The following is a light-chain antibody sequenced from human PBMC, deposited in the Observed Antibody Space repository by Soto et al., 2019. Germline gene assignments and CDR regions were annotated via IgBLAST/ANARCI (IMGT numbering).Light chain of an antibody. CDR3: QQCNDSPPWT. J-gene: IGKJ1*01. CDR1: QDVGSK. Sequence: EIVMTQSPATLSVSPGERATLSCRASQDVGSKLAWYQQKPGQAPRLLIYGATTRATGIPARFSGSGSGTQLTLNISSLQSENFAVYYCQQCNDSPPWTFGQGTKVEI. CDR2: GAT. V-gene: IGKV3-15*01.